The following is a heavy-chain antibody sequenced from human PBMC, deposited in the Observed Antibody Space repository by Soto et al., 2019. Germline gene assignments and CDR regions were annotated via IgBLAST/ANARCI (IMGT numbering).Heavy chain of an antibody. CDR1: GGSISSSSYY. Sequence: KSSETLSLTCTVSGGSISSSSYYWGWILQPPGKGLEWIGSIYYSGSTYYNPSLKSRVTISVDTSKNQFSLKLSSVTAADTAVYYCARLGYCSGGSCYPSFYYYYCYMDVWGKGTTVTVSS. D-gene: IGHD2-15*01. CDR3: ARLGYCSGGSCYPSFYYYYCYMDV. J-gene: IGHJ6*03. CDR2: IYYSGST. V-gene: IGHV4-39*01.